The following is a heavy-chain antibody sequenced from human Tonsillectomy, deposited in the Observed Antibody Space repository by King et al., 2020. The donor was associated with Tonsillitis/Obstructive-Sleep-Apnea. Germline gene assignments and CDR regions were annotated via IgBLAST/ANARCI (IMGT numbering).Heavy chain of an antibody. Sequence: VQLQESGPGLVKPSETLSLTCTVSGGSISSSSYYWGWIRQPPGKGLEWIGSIYYSGSTYYNPSLKSRVTISVDTSKNQFSLKLSSVTAADTAVYYCAYHEMIRSGPDYWGQGTLVTVSS. CDR3: AYHEMIRSGPDY. CDR2: IYYSGST. V-gene: IGHV4-39*01. CDR1: GGSISSSSYY. D-gene: IGHD3-22*01. J-gene: IGHJ4*02.